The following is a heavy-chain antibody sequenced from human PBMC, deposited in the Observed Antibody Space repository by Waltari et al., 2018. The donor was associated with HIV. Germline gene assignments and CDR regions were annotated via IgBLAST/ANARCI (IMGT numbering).Heavy chain of an antibody. CDR1: GFPFNNYY. D-gene: IGHD3-10*01. CDR3: ARDPMVRGRVGMDV. J-gene: IGHJ6*02. Sequence: QVQLVESGGGLVKPGGSLRLSFAASGFPFNNYYMTCIRQAPGKGLEWVSYISSSGSTISYADSVKGRFTISRDNAKNSLYLQINSLRAEDTAVYYCARDPMVRGRVGMDVWGQGTTVTVSS. V-gene: IGHV3-11*04. CDR2: ISSSGSTI.